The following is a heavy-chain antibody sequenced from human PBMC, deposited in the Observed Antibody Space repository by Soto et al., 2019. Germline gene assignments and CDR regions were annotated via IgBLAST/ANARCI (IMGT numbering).Heavy chain of an antibody. J-gene: IGHJ4*02. CDR1: GFTFSSYG. CDR2: IWYDGSNK. CDR3: ARDRGVLLWFGEFDY. V-gene: IGHV3-33*01. Sequence: QVQLVESGGGVVQPGRSLRLSCAASGFTFSSYGMHWVRQAPGKGLEWVAVIWYDGSNKYYADSVKGRFTISRDNSKNTLYLQMNSLRAEDTAVYYGARDRGVLLWFGEFDYWGQGTLVTVSS. D-gene: IGHD3-10*01.